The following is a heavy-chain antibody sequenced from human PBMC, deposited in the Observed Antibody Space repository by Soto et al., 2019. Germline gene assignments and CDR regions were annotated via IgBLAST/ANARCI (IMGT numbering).Heavy chain of an antibody. CDR2: ISSSGSTI. Sequence: PGGSLRLSCAASGFTFSDYYMSWIRQAPGKGLEWVSYISSSGSTIYYADSVKGRFTISRDNAKNSLYLQMNSLRAEDTAVYYCARERMTTVTNYFDYWGQGTLVTVSS. D-gene: IGHD4-4*01. CDR1: GFTFSDYY. CDR3: ARERMTTVTNYFDY. V-gene: IGHV3-11*01. J-gene: IGHJ4*02.